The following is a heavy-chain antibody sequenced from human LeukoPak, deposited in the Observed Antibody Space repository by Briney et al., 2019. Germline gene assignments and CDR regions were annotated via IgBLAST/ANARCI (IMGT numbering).Heavy chain of an antibody. CDR3: ARDPSWLAENYYFDY. D-gene: IGHD5-24*01. CDR1: GFTVSSNY. Sequence: GGSLRLSCAASGFTVSSNYMSWVRQAPGKGLEWVAVIWYDGSNKYYADSVKGRFTISRDNSKNTLYLQMNSLRAEDTAVYYCARDPSWLAENYYFDYWGQGTLVTVSS. J-gene: IGHJ4*02. CDR2: IWYDGSNK. V-gene: IGHV3-33*08.